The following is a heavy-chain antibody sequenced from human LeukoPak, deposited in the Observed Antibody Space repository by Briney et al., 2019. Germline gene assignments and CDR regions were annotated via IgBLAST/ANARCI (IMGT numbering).Heavy chain of an antibody. Sequence: SESLSLTCTDSGGSISNYYWSWIRQPPGEGLEWIGFISYTGSTNYNPSLKSRVTVSVDTSKNQFSLKMTSVTAADTAVYYCARTIKSGNYYWFDPWGQATLVTVSS. D-gene: IGHD1-26*01. CDR1: GGSISNYY. J-gene: IGHJ5*02. CDR2: ISYTGST. V-gene: IGHV4-59*01. CDR3: ARTIKSGNYYWFDP.